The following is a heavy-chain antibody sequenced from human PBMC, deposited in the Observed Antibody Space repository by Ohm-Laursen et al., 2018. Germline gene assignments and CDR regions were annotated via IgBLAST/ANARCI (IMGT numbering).Heavy chain of an antibody. J-gene: IGHJ4*02. D-gene: IGHD3-22*01. Sequence: SLRLSCAASGFTFSSNAMNWVRQAPGEGLEWVSSISSGSRYIHYADSVQGRFTLSRDDAKNSLYLQMNSLRAEDTAVYYCARVSSGRLNYWGQGTLVTVSS. CDR2: ISSGSRYI. CDR1: GFTFSSNA. V-gene: IGHV3-21*04. CDR3: ARVSSGRLNY.